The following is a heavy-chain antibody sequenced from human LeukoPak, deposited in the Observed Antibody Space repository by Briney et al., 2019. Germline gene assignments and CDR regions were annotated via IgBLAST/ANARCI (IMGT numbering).Heavy chain of an antibody. CDR2: IIPIFGTA. CDR1: GCTFSSYA. CDR3: ARDDVVVRAANANWFDH. V-gene: IGHV1-69*05. D-gene: IGHD2-2*01. J-gene: IGHJ5*02. Sequence: ASVKVSCNASGCTFSSYAISWVRQGPGQGLERKGRIIPIFGTANYAQTFHGRVTITTDESTSTAYMELRSLGSEETAVYYCARDDVVVRAANANWFDHWGQGTLVTVSS.